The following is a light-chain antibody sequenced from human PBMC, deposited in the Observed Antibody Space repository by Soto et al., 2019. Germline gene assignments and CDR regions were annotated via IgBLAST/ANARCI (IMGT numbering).Light chain of an antibody. CDR2: GAF. CDR3: QHYNDWPFT. J-gene: IGKJ3*01. Sequence: EIVMTQSPATLSVSPGERATLSCRASQGVGSTLAWYQQKPGQAPRLLIYGAFIRATGIPARFSGSGSGTEFTLTISSLQSEDFALYYCQHYNDWPFTFGPGTKVDIK. CDR1: QGVGST. V-gene: IGKV3-15*01.